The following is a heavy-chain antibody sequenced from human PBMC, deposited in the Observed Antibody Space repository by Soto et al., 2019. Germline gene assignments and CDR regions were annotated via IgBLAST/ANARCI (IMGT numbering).Heavy chain of an antibody. CDR1: GFTFSSYS. D-gene: IGHD6-13*01. CDR2: ISSSSSYI. CDR3: ARDGVAAAGLGY. J-gene: IGHJ4*02. Sequence: GGSLRLSCAASGFTFSSYSMNWVRQAPGKGLEWVSSISSSSSYIYYADSVKGRFTISRDNAKNSLYLQMNSLRAEDTAVYYCARDGVAAAGLGYWGQGTLVTVSS. V-gene: IGHV3-21*01.